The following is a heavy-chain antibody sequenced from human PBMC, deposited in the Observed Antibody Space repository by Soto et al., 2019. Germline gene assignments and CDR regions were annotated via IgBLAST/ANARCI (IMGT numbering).Heavy chain of an antibody. D-gene: IGHD4-4*01. V-gene: IGHV3-74*01. Sequence: GGSLRLSCAASGFTLSDYWMHWVRQVPGKGLLWVSRISVDGGDTTYADSVKGRFTISRDNSKNTLYLQMNSLRAEDTAVYYCARRDGYSAFDYWGQGTLVTVSS. CDR3: ARRDGYSAFDY. CDR2: ISVDGGDT. J-gene: IGHJ4*02. CDR1: GFTLSDYW.